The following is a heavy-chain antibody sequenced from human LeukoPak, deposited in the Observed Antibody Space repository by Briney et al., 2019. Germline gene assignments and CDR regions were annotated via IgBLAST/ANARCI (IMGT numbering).Heavy chain of an antibody. Sequence: SETLSLTCTVSGGSISSYYWSWIRQPPGKGLELIGYMYDSGSTNYNPSLKSRVTISVDTSKNQFSLKLSSVTAADTAVYYCARQEALGSNWFDPWGQGTLVTVSS. D-gene: IGHD1-26*01. V-gene: IGHV4-59*08. CDR3: ARQEALGSNWFDP. J-gene: IGHJ5*02. CDR1: GGSISSYY. CDR2: MYDSGST.